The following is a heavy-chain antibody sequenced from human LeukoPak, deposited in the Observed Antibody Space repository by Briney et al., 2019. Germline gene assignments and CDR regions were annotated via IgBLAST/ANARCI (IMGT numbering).Heavy chain of an antibody. CDR1: GFDFTRLA. CDR2: IKSKTDGGTT. CDR3: TTDRYFDWLLYLPYFDY. J-gene: IGHJ4*02. D-gene: IGHD3-9*01. V-gene: IGHV3-15*01. Sequence: GGSLRLSCAASGFDFTRLAMSWVRQAPGKGLEWVGRIKSKTDGGTTDYAAPVKGRFTISRDDSNNTLYLQMNSLKTEDTAVYYCTTDRYFDWLLYLPYFDYWGQGTLVTVSS.